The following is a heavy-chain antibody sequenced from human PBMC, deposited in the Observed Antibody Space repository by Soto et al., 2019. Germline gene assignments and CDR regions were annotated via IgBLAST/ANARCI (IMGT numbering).Heavy chain of an antibody. V-gene: IGHV3-33*01. CDR1: GFTFSSYG. CDR2: IWYDGSNK. Sequence: GGSLRLSCAASGFTFSSYGMHWVRQAPGKGLEWVAVIWYDGSNKYYADSVKGRFTISRDNSKNTLYLQMNSLRAEDTAVYYCARFSIFGVVPYYMDVWGKGTTVNVSS. J-gene: IGHJ6*03. CDR3: ARFSIFGVVPYYMDV. D-gene: IGHD3-3*01.